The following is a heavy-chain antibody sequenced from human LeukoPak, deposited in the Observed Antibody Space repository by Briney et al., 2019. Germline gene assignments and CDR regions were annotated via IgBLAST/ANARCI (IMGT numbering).Heavy chain of an antibody. CDR3: ARQAYSSSWYFQH. J-gene: IGHJ1*01. CDR1: GGSFSGYY. D-gene: IGHD6-13*01. Sequence: KTSETLSLTCAVYGGSFSGYYWSWIRQPPGKGLEWIGEINHSGSTNYNPPLKSRVTISVDTSKNQFSLKLSSVTAADTAVYYCARQAYSSSWYFQHWGQGTLATVSS. V-gene: IGHV4-34*01. CDR2: INHSGST.